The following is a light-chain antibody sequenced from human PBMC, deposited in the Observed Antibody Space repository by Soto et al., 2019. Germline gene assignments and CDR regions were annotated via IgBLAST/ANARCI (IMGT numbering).Light chain of an antibody. Sequence: ESPASMSVAPVERATLSCRASQSVNGSLAWNHQQLAQPPRDLIFGASTRATGIPGRCSCRRSGTEFTLTIETEEPEDSESEVSERYLDRFGQGTKVDIK. CDR2: GAS. CDR3: ERYLDR. V-gene: IGKV3-15*01. CDR1: QSVNGS. J-gene: IGKJ1*01.